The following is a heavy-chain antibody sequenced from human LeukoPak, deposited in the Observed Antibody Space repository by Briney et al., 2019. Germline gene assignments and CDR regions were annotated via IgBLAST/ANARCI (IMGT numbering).Heavy chain of an antibody. V-gene: IGHV4-34*01. Sequence: SETLSLTCAVYGGSFSGYYWSWIRQPPGKGLEWIGEINHSGSTNYNPSLKSRVTISVDTSKNQFSLKLSSVTAADTAVYYCARGGKKYYDFWSGDYYYYMDVWGNGTTVTVSS. CDR1: GGSFSGYY. CDR3: ARGGKKYYDFWSGDYYYYMDV. D-gene: IGHD3-3*01. J-gene: IGHJ6*03. CDR2: INHSGST.